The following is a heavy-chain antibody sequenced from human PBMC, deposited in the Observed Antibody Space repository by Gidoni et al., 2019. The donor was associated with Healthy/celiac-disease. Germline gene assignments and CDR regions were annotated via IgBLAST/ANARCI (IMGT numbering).Heavy chain of an antibody. D-gene: IGHD3-9*01. J-gene: IGHJ4*02. CDR3: AREPLGDWLSTPIDY. CDR2: IGSSGTYL. V-gene: IGHV3-21*01. Sequence: EVQLVEAGGGLVKPGGSLRLSCAASGFTFSSYTMNWVRQAPGKGLEWVSSIGSSGTYLYYAASVKGRFTISRDNAKNSLFLQMNSLRAEDTALYYCAREPLGDWLSTPIDYWGQGTLVTVSS. CDR1: GFTFSSYT.